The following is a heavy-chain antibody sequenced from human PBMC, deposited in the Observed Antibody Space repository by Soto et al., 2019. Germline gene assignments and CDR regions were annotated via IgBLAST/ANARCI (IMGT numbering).Heavy chain of an antibody. CDR3: AKGGGDQGIFEVLIRHFDY. Sequence: EVQLLESGGGLVQPGGSLRLSCAASGFTLRSYGMSWVRQAPGEGLEWVSSISGSGRSTYYAESVKGRFTISRDNSRSALYLQRNSLRAGDTAVYYCAKGGGDQGIFEVLIRHFDYWGQGPLVTVSS. V-gene: IGHV3-23*01. D-gene: IGHD3-3*01. CDR1: GFTLRSYG. CDR2: ISGSGRST. J-gene: IGHJ4*02.